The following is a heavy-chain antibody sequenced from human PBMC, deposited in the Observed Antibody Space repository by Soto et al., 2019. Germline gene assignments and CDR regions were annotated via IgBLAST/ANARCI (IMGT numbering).Heavy chain of an antibody. J-gene: IGHJ3*02. CDR3: ARDYPHPAFVVVVAATDAFDI. CDR1: GGSISSYY. D-gene: IGHD2-15*01. Sequence: PSETLSLTCTVSGGSISSYYWSWIRQPPGKGLEWIGYIYYSGSTNYNPSLKSRVTISVDTSKNQFSLKLSSVTAADTAVYYCARDYPHPAFVVVVAATDAFDIWGQGTMVTVSS. CDR2: IYYSGST. V-gene: IGHV4-59*01.